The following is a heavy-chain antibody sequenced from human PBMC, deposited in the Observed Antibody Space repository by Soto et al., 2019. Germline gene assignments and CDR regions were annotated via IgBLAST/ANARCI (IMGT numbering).Heavy chain of an antibody. J-gene: IGHJ4*02. CDR1: GFIFSNYN. CDR2: ISADGSIT. Sequence: QVQVVESGGDVVQPGRSLRLSCAASGFIFSNYNMGWARQAPGEGLEWVTVISADGSITHYADSVKGRFTVSRDNSKSMMYVKMNDLRPEDTAISYCVIDHNGLEYWGQGTLVTVSS. CDR3: VIDHNGLEY. D-gene: IGHD2-8*01. V-gene: IGHV3-30-3*01.